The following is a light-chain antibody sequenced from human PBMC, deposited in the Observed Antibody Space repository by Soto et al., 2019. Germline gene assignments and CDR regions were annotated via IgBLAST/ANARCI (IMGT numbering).Light chain of an antibody. Sequence: QSALTQPRSVSGSHGQSVTISCTGTSSDVGGYNYVSWYQQHPGKAPKLMIYDVSKWPSGVPDRFSGSKSGNTASLTISGLQAEDEADYYCCSYAGNSLWVFGGGTKRTVL. CDR1: SSDVGGYNY. CDR3: CSYAGNSLWV. V-gene: IGLV2-11*01. CDR2: DVS. J-gene: IGLJ3*02.